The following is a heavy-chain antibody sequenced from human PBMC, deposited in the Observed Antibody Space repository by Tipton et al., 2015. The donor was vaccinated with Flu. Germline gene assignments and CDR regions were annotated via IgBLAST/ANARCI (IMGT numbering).Heavy chain of an antibody. D-gene: IGHD3-10*02. Sequence: SLRLSCATSGFTFSNYGMHWVRQAPGKGLEWIGTIYHSGTTYYNPSLKSRLTISVDTSKNQFSLRLSSVTAADTAVYYCARHTGDSVRGVIDYWGQGTLVTVSS. CDR3: ARHTGDSVRGVIDY. CDR1: GFTFSNYG. V-gene: IGHV4-38-2*01. J-gene: IGHJ4*02. CDR2: IYHSGTT.